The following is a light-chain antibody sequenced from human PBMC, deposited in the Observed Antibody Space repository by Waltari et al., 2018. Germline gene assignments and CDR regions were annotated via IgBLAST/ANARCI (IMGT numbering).Light chain of an antibody. Sequence: DIVMTQSPLSLPVTPGEPASISCKSSRSLLHSSGYNYVDWYLQKPGQPPKLLISWASTRESGVPDRFSGSGSGTDFTLTISSLQAEDVAVYYCQQYYSTMYTFGQGTKLEIK. CDR2: WAS. CDR1: RSLLHSSGYNY. V-gene: IGKV4-1*01. J-gene: IGKJ2*01. CDR3: QQYYSTMYT.